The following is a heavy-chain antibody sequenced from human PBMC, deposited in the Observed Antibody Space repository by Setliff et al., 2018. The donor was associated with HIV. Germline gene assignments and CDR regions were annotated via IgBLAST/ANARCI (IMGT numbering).Heavy chain of an antibody. CDR1: NGSFSGYY. D-gene: IGHD5-18*01. Sequence: KPSETLSLTCAAYNGSFSGYYWTWIRQPPGKGLEWVGEINHSGSTNYSPSLKSRVTISVDASRNQFSLRLSSVTAADTAVYYCAAWGPRYSYAPYFFDSWGQGTLVTVSS. CDR2: INHSGST. V-gene: IGHV4-34*01. J-gene: IGHJ4*02. CDR3: AAWGPRYSYAPYFFDS.